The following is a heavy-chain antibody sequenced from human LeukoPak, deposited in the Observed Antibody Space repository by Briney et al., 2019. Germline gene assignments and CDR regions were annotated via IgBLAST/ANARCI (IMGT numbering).Heavy chain of an antibody. D-gene: IGHD3-10*01. J-gene: IGHJ4*02. V-gene: IGHV4-59*08. CDR2: IYYTGST. CDR3: ARVASSVPDY. CDR1: GGSISGFY. Sequence: PSETLSLTRTVSGGSISGFYWSWIRQPPGKGLEWFGYIYYTGSTNYNPSLKSRVTISVDTSKNQFSLRLTSVTAADTAVYYCARVASSVPDYWGQGTLVTVSP.